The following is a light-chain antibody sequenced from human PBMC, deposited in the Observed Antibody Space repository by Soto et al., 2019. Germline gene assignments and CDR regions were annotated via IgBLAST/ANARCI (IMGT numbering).Light chain of an antibody. CDR1: QDISSY. CDR3: QHYDNFPRAIT. CDR2: DAS. V-gene: IGKV1-33*01. Sequence: DIQMTQSPSSLSASVGDRFTISCQASQDISSYLNWYQQKPGKAPKLLIYDASNLETGVPSRFSGSGSGTDFTFTISSLQPEDIATYYCQHYDNFPRAITFGQGTRLEIK. J-gene: IGKJ5*01.